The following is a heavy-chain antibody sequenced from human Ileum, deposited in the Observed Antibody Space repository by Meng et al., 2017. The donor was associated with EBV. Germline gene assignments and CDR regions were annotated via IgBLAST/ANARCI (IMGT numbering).Heavy chain of an antibody. D-gene: IGHD1-26*01. Sequence: QVTLPGSGPGVGKPSGTCSLTCDGSGVYIIGNYWSWIRQSPVKGLVWIGFFYEGTTNYHPSLKSRVTIVAGPANNQISLRLSSVTSADTAVYYCAKGGQWDPLDSWGRGILVTVSS. CDR3: AKGGQWDPLDS. CDR1: GVYIIGNY. V-gene: IGHV4-59*01. CDR2: FYEGTT. J-gene: IGHJ4*02.